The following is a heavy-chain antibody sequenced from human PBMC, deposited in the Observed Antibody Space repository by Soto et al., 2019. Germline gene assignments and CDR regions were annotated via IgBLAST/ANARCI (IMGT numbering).Heavy chain of an antibody. D-gene: IGHD6-19*01. CDR1: GFTFSSYG. V-gene: IGHV3-33*01. Sequence: QVQLVESGGGVVQPGRSLRLSCAASGFTFSSYGRHWVRQAPGKGLEWVAVIWYDGSNKYYADSVKGRFTISRDNSKNTLYLYMNCLRAEDMAVYYCARDQSGIAVAGPVDYWGQGTLVTVSS. CDR3: ARDQSGIAVAGPVDY. J-gene: IGHJ4*02. CDR2: IWYDGSNK.